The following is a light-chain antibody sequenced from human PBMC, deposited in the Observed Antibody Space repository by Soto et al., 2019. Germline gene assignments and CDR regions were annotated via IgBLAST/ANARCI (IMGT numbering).Light chain of an antibody. J-gene: IGKJ1*01. V-gene: IGKV3-20*01. Sequence: EIVWTQSPGTLSLSAGERATLTCRASQGVSSSYLAWYKQKPGQAPRLLISDASNRATGIPARFSGSGSGTVFTLTISILQPDDFAVYYCHQYGNSPQTFGQGTKVDIK. CDR2: DAS. CDR1: QGVSSSY. CDR3: HQYGNSPQT.